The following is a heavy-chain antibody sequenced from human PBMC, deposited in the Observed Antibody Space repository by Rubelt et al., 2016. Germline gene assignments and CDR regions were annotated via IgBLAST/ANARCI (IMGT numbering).Heavy chain of an antibody. CDR1: GFTFSSYA. V-gene: IGHV3-23*04. Sequence: EVQLVESGGGLVKPGGSLRLSCAASGFTFSSYAMSWVRQAPGKGLEWVSAISGSGGSTYYADSVKGRFTISRDNSKNTLYLQMNSLRAEDTAVYYCAKDPASYSSSWYGALGFDYWGQGTLVTVSS. CDR2: ISGSGGST. D-gene: IGHD6-13*01. CDR3: AKDPASYSSSWYGALGFDY. J-gene: IGHJ4*02.